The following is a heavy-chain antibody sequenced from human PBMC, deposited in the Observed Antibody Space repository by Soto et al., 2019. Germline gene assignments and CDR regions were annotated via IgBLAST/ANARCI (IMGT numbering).Heavy chain of an antibody. CDR2: INQDGSEK. CDR3: ARDRGRPDLPDTHYYDSSDLDYGMDV. V-gene: IGHV3-7*01. CDR1: GFTFSSYW. D-gene: IGHD3-22*01. Sequence: EVRLVESGGGLVQPGGSLTLSCAASGFTFSSYWMTWVRQAPGKGLEWVANINQDGSEKYYMDSMKGRFTISRDNAKNSLLLQLNSLRAEDTAVYYCARDRGRPDLPDTHYYDSSDLDYGMDVWGQGTTVTVSS. J-gene: IGHJ6*02.